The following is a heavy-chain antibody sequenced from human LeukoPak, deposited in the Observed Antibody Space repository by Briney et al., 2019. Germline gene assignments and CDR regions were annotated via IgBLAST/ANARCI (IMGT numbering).Heavy chain of an antibody. V-gene: IGHV4-59*01. Sequence: SETLSLTCTVSGGSISSYYWSWIRQPPGKGLEWIGYIYDSGSTSYNPSLKSRVTISVDTSKNQFSLKLSSVTAADTAVYYCARSWELYYFDYWGLGTLVTVSP. CDR2: IYDSGST. D-gene: IGHD4-23*01. CDR3: ARSWELYYFDY. CDR1: GGSISSYY. J-gene: IGHJ4*02.